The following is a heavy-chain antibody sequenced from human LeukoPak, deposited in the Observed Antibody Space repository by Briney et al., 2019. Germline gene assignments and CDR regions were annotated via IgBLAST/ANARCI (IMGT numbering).Heavy chain of an antibody. Sequence: SETLSLTCTVSGGSISSASYFWGWIRQPPGKGLGWIGTLYYSGSTYYSASLKSRVTMSGDTSRNQFSLRLSSVNAADTAVYYCAKAGVRYSDSSALYAFDFWGPGTMVTVSS. CDR2: LYYSGST. CDR1: GGSISSASYF. CDR3: AKAGVRYSDSSALYAFDF. D-gene: IGHD3-22*01. V-gene: IGHV4-39*01. J-gene: IGHJ3*01.